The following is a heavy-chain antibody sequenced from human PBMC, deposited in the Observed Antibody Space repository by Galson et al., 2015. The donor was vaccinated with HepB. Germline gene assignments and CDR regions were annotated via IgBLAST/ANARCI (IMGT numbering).Heavy chain of an antibody. D-gene: IGHD3-9*01. Sequence: CAISGDSVSSNSAAWNWIRQSPSRGLEWLGRTFYRSKWKNDYTVSVKSRITVSPDTSKNQFTLQLNSVTPEDTAIYYCARDFEGLIDYWGQGTLVTVSS. V-gene: IGHV6-1*01. CDR1: GDSVSSNSAA. CDR2: TFYRSKWKN. J-gene: IGHJ4*02. CDR3: ARDFEGLIDY.